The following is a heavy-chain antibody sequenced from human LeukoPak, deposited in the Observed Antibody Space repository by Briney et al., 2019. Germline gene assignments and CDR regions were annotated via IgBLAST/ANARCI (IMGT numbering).Heavy chain of an antibody. Sequence: GGSLRLSCAASGFTFSSYAMHWVRQAPGKGLEWVSIISYDGSDKYYADSVRGRFTISRDNSKNTLYLQMNSLRAEDTAVYYCAREKGHYGLDVWGQGTTVTVSS. CDR3: AREKGHYGLDV. CDR2: ISYDGSDK. V-gene: IGHV3-30-3*01. CDR1: GFTFSSYA. J-gene: IGHJ6*02.